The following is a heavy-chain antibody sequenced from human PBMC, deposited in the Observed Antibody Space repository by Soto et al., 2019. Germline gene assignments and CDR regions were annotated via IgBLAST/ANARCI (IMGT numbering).Heavy chain of an antibody. D-gene: IGHD3-10*01. Sequence: PGCSLRLSCAASRFTFSSYSMNWFRQAPGKGLEWVSCISSSSSTIYYADSVKGRFTISKDNAKNSLYLQMNSLTTEYTAVYYSARYRNNPAPDPGGDQAFHFWGTGPMV. CDR3: ARYRNNPAPDPGGDQAFHF. CDR2: ISSSSSTI. CDR1: RFTFSSYS. J-gene: IGHJ3*01. V-gene: IGHV3-48*01.